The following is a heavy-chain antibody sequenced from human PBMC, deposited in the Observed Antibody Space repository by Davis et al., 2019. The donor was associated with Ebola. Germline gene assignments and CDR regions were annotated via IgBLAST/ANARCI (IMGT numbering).Heavy chain of an antibody. Sequence: SETLSLTCTVSGGSISSHYWSWIRQSPGKGLEWIGYMYYRGSTNYNPSLKSRVTISAESSKNQFSLKLSSVTAADTAVYYCARGGVPYYYDSSGYYYGEVLYYFDYWGQGTLVTVSS. CDR3: ARGGVPYYYDSSGYYYGEVLYYFDY. D-gene: IGHD3-22*01. CDR2: MYYRGST. V-gene: IGHV4-59*11. J-gene: IGHJ4*02. CDR1: GGSISSHY.